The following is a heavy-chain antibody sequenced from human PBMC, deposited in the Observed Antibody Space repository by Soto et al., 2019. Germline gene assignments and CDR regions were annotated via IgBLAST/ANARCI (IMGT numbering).Heavy chain of an antibody. CDR2: IKQDGSEK. J-gene: IGHJ4*02. V-gene: IGHV3-7*05. Sequence: GGSLRLSCAASGFTFSSYWMSWVRQAPGKGLEWVANIKQDGSEKYYVDSVKGRFTISRDNAKNSLYLQMNSLRAEDTAVYYCARGQGYSSSWYRGGFDYWGQGTLVTVSS. CDR1: GFTFSSYW. D-gene: IGHD6-13*01. CDR3: ARGQGYSSSWYRGGFDY.